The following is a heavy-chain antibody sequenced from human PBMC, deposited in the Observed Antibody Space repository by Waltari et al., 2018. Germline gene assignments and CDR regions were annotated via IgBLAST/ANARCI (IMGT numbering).Heavy chain of an antibody. J-gene: IGHJ6*02. Sequence: EAHLVESGGGLVQPGGSLRLSWSASGFTVRGNYLSWVRHAPGKGLEWVSILSGGGTTYYADSVKGRFTISRHSSNNTLYLQMNNLRTEDTAVYYCARDFVTTTAMDVWGQGTTVTVSS. D-gene: IGHD4-4*01. CDR1: GFTVRGNY. CDR2: LSGGGTT. CDR3: ARDFVTTTAMDV. V-gene: IGHV3-53*04.